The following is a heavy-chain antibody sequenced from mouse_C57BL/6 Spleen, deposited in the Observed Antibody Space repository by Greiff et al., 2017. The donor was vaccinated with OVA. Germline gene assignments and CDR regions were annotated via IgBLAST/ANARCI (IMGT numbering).Heavy chain of an antibody. CDR3: ARVLRSYYYAMDY. CDR2: INPNNGGT. Sequence: VQLQQSGPELVKPGASVKIPCKASGYTFTDYNMDWVKQSHGKSLEWIGDINPNNGGTIYNQKFKGKATLTVDKSSSTAYMELRSLTSEDTAVYYCARVLRSYYYAMDYWGQGTSVTVSS. J-gene: IGHJ4*01. V-gene: IGHV1-18*01. CDR1: GYTFTDYN. D-gene: IGHD1-1*01.